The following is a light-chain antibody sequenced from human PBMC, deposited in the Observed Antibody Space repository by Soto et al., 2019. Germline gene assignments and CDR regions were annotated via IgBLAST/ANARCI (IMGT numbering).Light chain of an antibody. Sequence: DIQMTQSPSSLSASVGDRVTITCRASQSMSSYLTWSQQKPGKAPKLLIYAAYSLQSGVPSRFSGSGSGTDFTLTISSLQPEDFATYYCQQSYSTPTWTFGQGTKVEIK. V-gene: IGKV1-39*01. CDR1: QSMSSY. J-gene: IGKJ1*01. CDR3: QQSYSTPTWT. CDR2: AAY.